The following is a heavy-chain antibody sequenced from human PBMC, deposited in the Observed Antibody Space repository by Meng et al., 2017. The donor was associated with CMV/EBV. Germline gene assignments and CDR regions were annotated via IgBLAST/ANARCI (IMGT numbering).Heavy chain of an antibody. Sequence: GESLKISCAASGFTFSSYSMNWVRQAPGKGLEWVSSISSSSSYIYYADSVKGRFTISRDNAKNSLYLQMNSLRAEDTAKYFCVKGTGYDILTGYLDYWGRGVLVTVSS. D-gene: IGHD3-9*01. CDR2: ISSSSSYI. CDR3: VKGTGYDILTGYLDY. CDR1: GFTFSSYS. V-gene: IGHV3-21*04. J-gene: IGHJ4*02.